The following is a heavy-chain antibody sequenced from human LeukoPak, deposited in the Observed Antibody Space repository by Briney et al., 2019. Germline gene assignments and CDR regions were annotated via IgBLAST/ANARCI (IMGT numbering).Heavy chain of an antibody. D-gene: IGHD3-3*01. J-gene: IGHJ3*02. Sequence: GGSLRLSCAASGFTFSSYWMHWVRQAPGKGLVWVSLINSDGSSTIYADSVKGRFTISRDNAKNTLYLQMNSLRAEDTAVYCCARGLTIFGVVNDAFDIWGQGTMVTVSS. CDR1: GFTFSSYW. CDR3: ARGLTIFGVVNDAFDI. CDR2: INSDGSST. V-gene: IGHV3-74*01.